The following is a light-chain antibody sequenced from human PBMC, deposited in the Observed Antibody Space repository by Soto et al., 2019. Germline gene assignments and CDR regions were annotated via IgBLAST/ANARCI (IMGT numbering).Light chain of an antibody. CDR2: EVS. J-gene: IGLJ2*01. CDR3: SSYAGSNSLL. Sequence: QSALTQPASVSGSPGQSITVSCTGTSSDVGGYKYVSWYQHHPGRAPKLMIYEVSNRPSGVSHRFSGSKSGNTASLTISGLQPEDEADYYCSSYAGSNSLLFGGGTQLTVL. V-gene: IGLV2-14*01. CDR1: SSDVGGYKY.